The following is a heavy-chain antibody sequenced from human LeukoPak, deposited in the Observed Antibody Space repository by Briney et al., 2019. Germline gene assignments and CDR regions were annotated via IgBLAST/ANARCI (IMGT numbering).Heavy chain of an antibody. Sequence: SETLSLTCTVSGGSISGSSYYWGWIRQPPGKGLEWIGSIYYSGSTYYNPSLKSRVTISVDTSKNQFSLKLSSVTAADTAVYYCARKAIAAAGANWFDPWGQGTLVTVSS. CDR1: GGSISGSSYY. CDR3: ARKAIAAAGANWFDP. V-gene: IGHV4-39*01. CDR2: IYYSGST. J-gene: IGHJ5*02. D-gene: IGHD6-13*01.